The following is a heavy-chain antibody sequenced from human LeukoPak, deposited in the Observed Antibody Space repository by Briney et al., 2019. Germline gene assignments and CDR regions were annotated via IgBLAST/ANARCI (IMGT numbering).Heavy chain of an antibody. CDR1: GFTFSNYW. CDR2: IKQDGSEK. J-gene: IGHJ4*02. Sequence: GGSLRFSCAVSGFTFSNYWMSWVRQAPGKGLEWVANIKQDGSEKYYVDSVKGRFTISRDNAKNSLYLQMNSLRADDTAVYYCATRAVYFDYWGQGTLVTVSS. V-gene: IGHV3-7*03. D-gene: IGHD3-16*01. CDR3: ATRAVYFDY.